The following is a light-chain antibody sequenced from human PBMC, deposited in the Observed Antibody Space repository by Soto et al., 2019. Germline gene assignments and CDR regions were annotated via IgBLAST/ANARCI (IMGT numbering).Light chain of an antibody. CDR1: QSVSSSY. CDR2: GES. V-gene: IGKV3-20*01. CDR3: QQYGKT. Sequence: EIVLTQSPGTLSLSPGERATLSCRASQSVSSSYLAWYQQKPGQAPRLLIYGESSRATGIPDRFSGSGSRTDFTLTISRLEPEDFAVYYCQQYGKTFGQGTKVDIK. J-gene: IGKJ1*01.